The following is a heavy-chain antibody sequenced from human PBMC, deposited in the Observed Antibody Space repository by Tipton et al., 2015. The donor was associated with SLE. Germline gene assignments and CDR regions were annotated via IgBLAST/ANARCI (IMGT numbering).Heavy chain of an antibody. J-gene: IGHJ6*03. CDR1: GFTFDDYA. CDR2: IYSGGST. CDR3: ARAKAVAMESYYYYYMDV. V-gene: IGHV3-53*04. Sequence: SLRLSCAASGFTFDDYAMHWVRQAPGKGLEWVSVIYSGGSTYYADSVKGRFTISRHNSKNTLYLQMNGLRAEDTAVYYCARAKAVAMESYYYYYMDVWGKGTTVTVSS. D-gene: IGHD6-19*01.